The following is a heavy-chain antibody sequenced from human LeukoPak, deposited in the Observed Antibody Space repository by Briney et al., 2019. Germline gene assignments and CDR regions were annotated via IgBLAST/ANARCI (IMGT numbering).Heavy chain of an antibody. Sequence: PGGSLRLSCAASGFTFSNAWMSWVRQAPGKGLEWVGRIKSKTDGGTTDYAAPVKGRFTISRDDSKNTLYLQMNSLKTADTAVYYCTTPPPFYGDRLRGYYGMDVWGQGTTVTVSS. CDR2: IKSKTDGGTT. CDR1: GFTFSNAW. D-gene: IGHD4-17*01. CDR3: TTPPPFYGDRLRGYYGMDV. J-gene: IGHJ6*02. V-gene: IGHV3-15*01.